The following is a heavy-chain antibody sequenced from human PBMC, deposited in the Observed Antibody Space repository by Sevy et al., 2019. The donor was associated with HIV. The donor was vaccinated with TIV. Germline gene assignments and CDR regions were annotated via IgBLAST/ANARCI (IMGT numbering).Heavy chain of an antibody. Sequence: SETLSLTCNVSVASVSSGKYYWTWIRQPPGKDLEWIGHVSYSGRTNYNPSLKSRVTISEDTSKNQFSLSLNSVTAADTATYYCAREIYFYENSGFYYFDSWRLGILVTVSS. CDR2: VSYSGRT. CDR1: VASVSSGKYY. D-gene: IGHD3-22*01. J-gene: IGHJ4*02. V-gene: IGHV4-61*01. CDR3: AREIYFYENSGFYYFDS.